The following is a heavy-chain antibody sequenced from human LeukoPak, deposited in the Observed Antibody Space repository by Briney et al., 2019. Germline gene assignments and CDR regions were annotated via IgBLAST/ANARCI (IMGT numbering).Heavy chain of an antibody. CDR1: GFTFSSYA. D-gene: IGHD3-22*01. J-gene: IGHJ4*02. CDR3: ASNYYDSSGYSGFDY. Sequence: GGSLRLSCAASGFTFSSYAMHWVRQAPGKGLEWVSAISGSGGSTYYADSVKGRFTISRDNSKNTLYLQMNSLRAEDTAVYYCASNYYDSSGYSGFDYWGQGTLVTVSS. CDR2: ISGSGGST. V-gene: IGHV3-64*04.